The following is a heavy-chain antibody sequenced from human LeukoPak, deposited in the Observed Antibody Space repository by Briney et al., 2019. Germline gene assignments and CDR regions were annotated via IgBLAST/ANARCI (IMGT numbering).Heavy chain of an antibody. Sequence: SETLSLTCTVSGGSISSGSYYWSWIRQPPGKGLEWIGYIYYSGSTNYNPSLKSRVTISVDTSKNQFSLKLSSVTAADTAVYYCARTRRDGYNFDYYYMDVWGKGTTVTVSS. J-gene: IGHJ6*03. CDR2: IYYSGST. CDR1: GGSISSGSYY. D-gene: IGHD5-24*01. V-gene: IGHV4-61*01. CDR3: ARTRRDGYNFDYYYMDV.